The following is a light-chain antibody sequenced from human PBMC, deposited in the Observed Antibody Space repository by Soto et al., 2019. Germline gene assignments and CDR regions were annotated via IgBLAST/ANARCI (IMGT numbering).Light chain of an antibody. Sequence: EIVLTQSPATLSLSPGERAALSCRASQSVSVFLAWYQQKPGQAPRLLIYDTSSRATGIPDRFSGSGSGTDFTLTISRLEPEDFAVYYCQQYGRTFGQGTKVEIK. CDR1: QSVSVF. V-gene: IGKV3-20*01. CDR2: DTS. J-gene: IGKJ1*01. CDR3: QQYGRT.